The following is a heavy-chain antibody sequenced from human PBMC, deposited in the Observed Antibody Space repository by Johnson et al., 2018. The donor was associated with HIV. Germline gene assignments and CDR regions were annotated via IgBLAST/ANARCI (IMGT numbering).Heavy chain of an antibody. J-gene: IGHJ3*02. CDR3: AKGVGATTNDAFDI. CDR1: GFTFDDYA. V-gene: IGHV3-9*01. CDR2: ISWNSGSI. D-gene: IGHD1-26*01. Sequence: VQLVESGGGLVQHGRSLRLSCVASGFTFDDYAMHWVRQAPGKGLAWVSGISWNSGSIGYADSVKGRFTISRDNAKNSLYLQMNSLRAEDTALYYCAKGVGATTNDAFDIWGQGTMVTVSS.